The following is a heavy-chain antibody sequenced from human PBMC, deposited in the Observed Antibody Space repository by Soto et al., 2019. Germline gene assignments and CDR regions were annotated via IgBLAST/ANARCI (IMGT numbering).Heavy chain of an antibody. CDR2: IKQDGSEK. Sequence: EAQLVESGGGLVQPGGSLRLFCAASGFTFSNYWMNWVRQAPGKGLEWLANIKQDGSEKYYVDSVKGRFTISRDNAKNSLYLQMNSLQAEDTAVYYCARDWGLDVWGQGTTVTVSS. CDR1: GFTFSNYW. V-gene: IGHV3-7*03. J-gene: IGHJ6*02. CDR3: ARDWGLDV.